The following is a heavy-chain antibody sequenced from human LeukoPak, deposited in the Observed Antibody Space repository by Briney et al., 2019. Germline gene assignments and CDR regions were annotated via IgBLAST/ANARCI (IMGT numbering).Heavy chain of an antibody. J-gene: IGHJ6*03. Sequence: ASVKVSCKASGGTFSSYAVSWVRQAPGQGLEWMEGIIPIFGTANYAQNFQGRVTITTDESTTTAYMRLSSLRSEDTAVYYCARGKWNRPGYMDVWGKGTTVTVSS. V-gene: IGHV1-69*05. CDR2: IIPIFGTA. CDR3: ARGKWNRPGYMDV. CDR1: GGTFSSYA. D-gene: IGHD1-1*01.